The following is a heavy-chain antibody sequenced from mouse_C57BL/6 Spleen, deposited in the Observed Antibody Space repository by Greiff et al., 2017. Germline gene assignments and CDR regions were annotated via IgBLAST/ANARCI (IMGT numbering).Heavy chain of an antibody. Sequence: VHLVESGPGLVAPSQSLSITCTVSGFSLTSYGVHWVRQPPGKGLEWLVVIWSDGSTTYNSALKSRLSISKDNSKSQVFLKMNSLQTDDTAMYYCARSYYSNYEGIYYAMDYWGQGTSVTVSS. CDR2: IWSDGST. D-gene: IGHD2-5*01. J-gene: IGHJ4*01. CDR1: GFSLTSYG. V-gene: IGHV2-6*03. CDR3: ARSYYSNYEGIYYAMDY.